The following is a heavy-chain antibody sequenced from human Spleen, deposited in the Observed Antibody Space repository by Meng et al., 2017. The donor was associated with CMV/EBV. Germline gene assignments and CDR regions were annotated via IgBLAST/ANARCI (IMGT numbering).Heavy chain of an antibody. CDR1: GFTFSSYA. CDR3: AKLDTAMVPYYNMDV. J-gene: IGHJ6*02. Sequence: ETLSLTCAASGFTFSSYAMSWVRQAPGKGLEWVSVIYSGGSSTYYADSVKGRFTISRENSKNTLYLQMNSLRAEDTAVYFCAKLDTAMVPYYNMDVWGQGTTVTVSS. V-gene: IGHV3-23*03. D-gene: IGHD5-18*01. CDR2: IYSGGSST.